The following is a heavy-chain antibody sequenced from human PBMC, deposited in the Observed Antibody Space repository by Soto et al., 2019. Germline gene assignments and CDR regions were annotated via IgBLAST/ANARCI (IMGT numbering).Heavy chain of an antibody. CDR3: ARGNVVVAATSYYYYMDV. CDR1: GGSIRNYY. Sequence: PSEPIRLTSTVSGGSIRNYYCRWIRKPPGKGLEWIGYIYYSGSTNYNPSLKSRVTISVDTSKNQFSLKLSSVTAADTAVYYCARGNVVVAATSYYYYMDVWGKGTTVTVSS. CDR2: IYYSGST. J-gene: IGHJ6*03. D-gene: IGHD2-15*01. V-gene: IGHV4-59*01.